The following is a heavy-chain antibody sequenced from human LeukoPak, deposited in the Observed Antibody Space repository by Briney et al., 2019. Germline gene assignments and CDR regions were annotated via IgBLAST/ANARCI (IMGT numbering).Heavy chain of an antibody. Sequence: PSETLSLTCTVSGDSISSGSFYWSWIRQAAGKGLEWIGRVSSSGRTTYNPSLKSRLTISITTSKNQFSLKLSSVTAADTAVYYCARLNWDYYFDYWGQGTLVTVSS. CDR2: VSSSGRT. D-gene: IGHD1-7*01. V-gene: IGHV4-61*10. CDR3: ARLNWDYYFDY. J-gene: IGHJ4*02. CDR1: GDSISSGSFY.